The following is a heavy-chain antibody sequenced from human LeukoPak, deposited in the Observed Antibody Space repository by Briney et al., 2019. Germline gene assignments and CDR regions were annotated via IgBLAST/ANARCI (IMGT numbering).Heavy chain of an antibody. Sequence: GGSLRLSCAASGFTFSSYSMNWVRQAPGKGLEWVSSISSSSSYIYYADSVKGRFTISRDNAKNSLYLQMNSLRAEDTAVYYCARGGIGIAAAGTAYYWGQGTLVTVSS. CDR3: ARGGIGIAAAGTAYY. CDR2: ISSSSSYI. D-gene: IGHD6-13*01. J-gene: IGHJ4*02. CDR1: GFTFSSYS. V-gene: IGHV3-21*01.